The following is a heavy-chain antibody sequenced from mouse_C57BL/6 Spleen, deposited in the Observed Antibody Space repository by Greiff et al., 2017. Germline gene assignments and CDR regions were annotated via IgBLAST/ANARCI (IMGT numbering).Heavy chain of an antibody. D-gene: IGHD3-2*02. Sequence: QVQLQQSGPELVKPGASVKISCKASGYAFSSSWMNWVKQRPGKGLEWIGRIYPGDGDTNYNGKFKGKATLTADKSSSTAFMQLSSLTSEDSAVYFCARWGDSSGYLYYFDYWGQGTTLTVSS. CDR2: IYPGDGDT. V-gene: IGHV1-82*01. CDR3: ARWGDSSGYLYYFDY. CDR1: GYAFSSSW. J-gene: IGHJ2*01.